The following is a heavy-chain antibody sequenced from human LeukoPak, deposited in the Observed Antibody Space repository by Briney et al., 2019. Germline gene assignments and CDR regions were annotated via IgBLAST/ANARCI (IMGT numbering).Heavy chain of an antibody. CDR1: GGTFSSYA. D-gene: IGHD3-10*01. Sequence: SVKVSCKASGGTFSSYAISWVRQAPGQGLEWMGGIIPIFGTANYAQKFQGRVTITTDESTSTAYMELSSLRSEDTAVYYCAIQSVVRGDGSYYYYMDVWGKGTTVTVSS. CDR3: AIQSVVRGDGSYYYYMDV. V-gene: IGHV1-69*05. CDR2: IIPIFGTA. J-gene: IGHJ6*03.